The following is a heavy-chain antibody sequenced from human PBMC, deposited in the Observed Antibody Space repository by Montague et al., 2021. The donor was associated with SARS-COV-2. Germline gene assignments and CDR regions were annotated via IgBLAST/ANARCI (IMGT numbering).Heavy chain of an antibody. Sequence: SETLSLTCTVSGGSISSSSHYWGWIRQPPGKGLDWIGSIYYSGSTYYKPSLKSRVTIYVDTSKNQFSLKLSSVTAADTAAYYCARHSGRDTIFGVITIPDAFDIWGQGTTVTVSS. V-gene: IGHV4-39*01. J-gene: IGHJ3*02. CDR2: IYYSGST. CDR1: GGSISSSSHY. CDR3: ARHSGRDTIFGVITIPDAFDI. D-gene: IGHD3-3*01.